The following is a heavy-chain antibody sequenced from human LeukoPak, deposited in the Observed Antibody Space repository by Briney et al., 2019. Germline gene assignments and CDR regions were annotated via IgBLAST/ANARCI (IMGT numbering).Heavy chain of an antibody. V-gene: IGHV3-49*04. J-gene: IGHJ4*02. CDR2: IRSKAYGGTT. D-gene: IGHD3-22*01. CDR3: TSYYYDSSGYYPDY. Sequence: PGRSLRLSCRASGFTFGVYAMSWVRQAPGRGLEWVGFIRSKAYGGTTDYAASVKGRFTISRDDSKSIAYLQMNSLKTEDTAVYYCTSYYYDSSGYYPDYWGQGTLVTVSS. CDR1: GFTFGVYA.